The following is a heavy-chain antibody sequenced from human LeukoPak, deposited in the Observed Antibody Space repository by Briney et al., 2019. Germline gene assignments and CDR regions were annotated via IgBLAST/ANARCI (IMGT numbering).Heavy chain of an antibody. CDR3: ARDRLLYGQQMGTIDY. Sequence: GASVKVSCKASGYTFTSYYMHWVRQAPGQGLEWMGMINPSGGSTSYAQKFQGRVTMTRDMSTRTVYMELSSLRSEDTAVYYCARDRLLYGQQMGTIDYWGQGNLVTVSS. J-gene: IGHJ4*02. CDR1: GYTFTSYY. D-gene: IGHD6-13*01. V-gene: IGHV1-46*01. CDR2: INPSGGST.